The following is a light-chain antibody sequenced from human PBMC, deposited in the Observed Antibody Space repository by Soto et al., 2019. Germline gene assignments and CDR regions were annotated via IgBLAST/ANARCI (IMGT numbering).Light chain of an antibody. CDR3: QQRSNWPPGIT. V-gene: IGKV3-11*01. J-gene: IGKJ5*01. Sequence: EIVLTQSPATLSLSPGERATLYCRASQRVSSYLSWYQQKPGQAPRLLIYDASNRATGIPARFSGSGSGTDFTLTISSLEPEDVAVYYCQQRSNWPPGITFCQGTRLEIK. CDR2: DAS. CDR1: QRVSSY.